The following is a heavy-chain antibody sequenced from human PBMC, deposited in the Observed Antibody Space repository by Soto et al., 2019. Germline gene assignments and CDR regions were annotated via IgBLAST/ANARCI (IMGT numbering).Heavy chain of an antibody. D-gene: IGHD5-18*01. V-gene: IGHV3-23*01. CDR3: AKLGDTAMVQSIDY. CDR1: GFIFSNYV. Sequence: GGSLRLSCAASGFIFSNYVMSWVRQAPGKGLEWVSSISDSGGTSYYADSVKGRFTISRDNSKNTLYLQMNSLRAEDTAVYYCAKLGDTAMVQSIDYWGQGTLVTV. CDR2: ISDSGGTS. J-gene: IGHJ4*02.